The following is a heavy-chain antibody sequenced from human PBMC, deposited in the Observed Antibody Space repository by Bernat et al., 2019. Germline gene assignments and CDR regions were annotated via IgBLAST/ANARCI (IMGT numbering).Heavy chain of an antibody. Sequence: QLQLQESGSGLVKPSQTLSLTCAVSGGSISSGGYSWSWIRQPPGKGLEWIGYIYHSGSTYYNPSLKSRVTISVDMSKNQFSLKLSSVTAADTAVYYCAGTTVTIATLRAYAFDIWGQGTMVTVSS. CDR2: IYHSGST. D-gene: IGHD4-17*01. J-gene: IGHJ3*02. V-gene: IGHV4-30-2*01. CDR3: AGTTVTIATLRAYAFDI. CDR1: GGSISSGGYS.